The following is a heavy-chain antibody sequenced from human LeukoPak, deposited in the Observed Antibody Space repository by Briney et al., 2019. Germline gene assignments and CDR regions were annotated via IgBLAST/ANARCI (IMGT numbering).Heavy chain of an antibody. V-gene: IGHV1-8*03. D-gene: IGHD3-10*01. CDR2: MNPNSGNT. Sequence: ASVKVSCKASGYTFTSYDINWVRQTTGQGLEWMGWMNPNSGNTGYAQKFQGRVTITGNTSITTAYMELSSLRSEDTAVYYCARRQYGSGSPLYYWGQGTLVTVSS. CDR3: ARRQYGSGSPLYY. J-gene: IGHJ4*02. CDR1: GYTFTSYD.